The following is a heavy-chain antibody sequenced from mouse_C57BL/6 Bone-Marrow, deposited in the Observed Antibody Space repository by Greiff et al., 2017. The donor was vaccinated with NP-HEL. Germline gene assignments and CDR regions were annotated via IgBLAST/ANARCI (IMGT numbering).Heavy chain of an antibody. D-gene: IGHD2-4*01. CDR2: IWSGGST. CDR1: GFSLTSYG. V-gene: IGHV2-2*01. J-gene: IGHJ3*01. Sequence: QVQLKESGPGLVQPSQSLSITCTVSGFSLTSYGVHWVRQSPGKGLEWLGVIWSGGSTDYNAAFISRLSISKDNSKSQVFFKMNSLQADDTAIYYCARNFRLRRAWFAYWGQGTLVTVSA. CDR3: ARNFRLRRAWFAY.